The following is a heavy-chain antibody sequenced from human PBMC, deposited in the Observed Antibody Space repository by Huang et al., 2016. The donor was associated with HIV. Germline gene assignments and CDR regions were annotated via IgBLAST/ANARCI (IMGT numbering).Heavy chain of an antibody. CDR1: VYTFTSYA. CDR3: AKSVLGPRWTPAEYFQN. V-gene: IGHV7-4-1*02. CDR2: INTNTGKP. Sequence: QVQLVQSGPELKKPGASVKVSCQASVYTFTSYAMNWGRRAPGQGLEWMGWINTNTGKPTNAQGVTGRFFFSLDTAVSTAYLQITSLKAEDTAVYYCAKSVLGPRWTPAEYFQNWGQGTLVTVSS. J-gene: IGHJ1*01. D-gene: IGHD3-16*01.